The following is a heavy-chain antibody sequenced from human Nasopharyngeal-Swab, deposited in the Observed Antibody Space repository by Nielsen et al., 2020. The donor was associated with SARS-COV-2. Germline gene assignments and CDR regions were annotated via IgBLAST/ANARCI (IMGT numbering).Heavy chain of an antibody. D-gene: IGHD2-8*01. CDR2: INYGGDDT. J-gene: IGHJ4*02. CDR3: ANRPALIGI. V-gene: IGHV3-23*01. Sequence: GESLKISCAASGFIFSSHGMMWVRQAPGKGLEWVAVINYGGDDTYYGDSVKGRFTISRDNSKNTLYLQMNSLRAEDTAVYYCANRPALIGIWGQGTLVTVSS. CDR1: GFIFSSHG.